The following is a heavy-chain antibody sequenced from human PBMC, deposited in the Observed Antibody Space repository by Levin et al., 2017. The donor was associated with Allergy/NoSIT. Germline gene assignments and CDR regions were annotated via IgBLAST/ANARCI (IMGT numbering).Heavy chain of an antibody. CDR3: GKERIAVAGGGGFDY. V-gene: IGHV3-23*01. CDR1: GFTFSSYA. D-gene: IGHD6-19*01. Sequence: PVGSLRLSCAASGFTFSSYAMSWVRQAPGKGLEWVSTISASGGSTYYADSVKGRFTISRDNSKNTLYLQMDSLRAEDTAVYYCGKERIAVAGGGGFDYWGQGTLVTVSS. J-gene: IGHJ4*02. CDR2: ISASGGST.